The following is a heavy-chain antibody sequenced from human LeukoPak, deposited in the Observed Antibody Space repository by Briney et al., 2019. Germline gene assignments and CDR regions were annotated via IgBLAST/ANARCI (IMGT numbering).Heavy chain of an antibody. CDR1: GFTFSKYG. CDR2: ISYDGSNK. Sequence: PGGSLRLSCAASGFTFSKYGMHWVRQTPGKGLEWVAVISYDGSNKYYADSVQGRFTISRDNSKNSLYLQMNSLRAEDTAVYYCAELGITMIGGVWGKGTTVTISS. J-gene: IGHJ6*04. D-gene: IGHD3-10*02. V-gene: IGHV3-30*18. CDR3: AELGITMIGGV.